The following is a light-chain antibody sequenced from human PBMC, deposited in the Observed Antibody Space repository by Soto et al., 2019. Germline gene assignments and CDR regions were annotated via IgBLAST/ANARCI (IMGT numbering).Light chain of an antibody. CDR3: QQYRNSLYT. Sequence: EIVLTQSPGTLSLSPGERATLSCRASQSVSSSYLAWYQQKPGQAPRLLIYGASSRATGIPDRFSGSGSGTDFTLTISRLEPEDFAVYYCQQYRNSLYTFGHGTKLEIK. CDR1: QSVSSSY. V-gene: IGKV3-20*01. CDR2: GAS. J-gene: IGKJ2*01.